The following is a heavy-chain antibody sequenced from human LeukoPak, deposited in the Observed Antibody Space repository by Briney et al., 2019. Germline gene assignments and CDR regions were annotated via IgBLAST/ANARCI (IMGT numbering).Heavy chain of an antibody. V-gene: IGHV7-4-1*02. J-gene: IGHJ4*02. CDR1: GYTFTSYA. Sequence: ASVKASCKASGYTFTSYAMNWVRQAPGQGLEWMGWINTNTGNPTYAQGFTGRFVFSLDTSVSTAYLQTSSLKAEDTAVYYCAGGVDYGDYVQRVFDYWGQGTLVTVSS. D-gene: IGHD4-17*01. CDR2: INTNTGNP. CDR3: AGGVDYGDYVQRVFDY.